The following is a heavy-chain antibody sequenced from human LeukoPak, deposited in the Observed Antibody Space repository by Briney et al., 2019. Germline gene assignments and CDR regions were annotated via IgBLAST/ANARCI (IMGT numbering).Heavy chain of an antibody. CDR2: ISSSSSYI. J-gene: IGHJ4*02. Sequence: GGSLRLSCAASGFTFSSYSMNWVRQAPGKGLEWVSSISSSSSYIYYAGSVKGRFTISRDNAKNSLYLQMNSLRAEDTAVYYCARDRRGIAAAGTNDYWGQGTLVTVSS. D-gene: IGHD6-13*01. CDR1: GFTFSSYS. V-gene: IGHV3-21*01. CDR3: ARDRRGIAAAGTNDY.